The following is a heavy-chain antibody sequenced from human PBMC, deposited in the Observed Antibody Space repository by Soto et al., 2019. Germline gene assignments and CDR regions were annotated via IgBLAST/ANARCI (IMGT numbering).Heavy chain of an antibody. V-gene: IGHV5-51*01. J-gene: IGHJ4*02. D-gene: IGHD3-3*01. Sequence: GESLKISCKDSGYNFTSYWIGWVRQMPGKGLEWMGIIYPGDSDTRYSPSFQGQVTISADKSISTAYLQWSSLKASDSATYYCARLAHGGFLEYYFDYWGQGTLVTVSS. CDR1: GYNFTSYW. CDR3: ARLAHGGFLEYYFDY. CDR2: IYPGDSDT.